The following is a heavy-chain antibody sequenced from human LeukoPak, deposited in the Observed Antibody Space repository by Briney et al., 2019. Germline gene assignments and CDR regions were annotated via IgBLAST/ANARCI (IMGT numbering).Heavy chain of an antibody. CDR3: ARGFSNYYDSSGYVFDY. Sequence: SETLSLTCAVYGGSFSGYYWSWIRQPPGKGLEWIGEINHSGSTNYNPSLKSRVTISVDTSKNQFSLKLSSVTAADTAVYYCARGFSNYYDSSGYVFDYWGQGTLVTVSS. V-gene: IGHV4-34*01. CDR1: GGSFSGYY. J-gene: IGHJ4*02. CDR2: INHSGST. D-gene: IGHD3-22*01.